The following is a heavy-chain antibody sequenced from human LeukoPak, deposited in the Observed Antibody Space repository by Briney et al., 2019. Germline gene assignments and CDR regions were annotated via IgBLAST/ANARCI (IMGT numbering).Heavy chain of an antibody. CDR2: IYYIGST. CDR3: ARQKDSGWAYYFDY. J-gene: IGHJ4*02. D-gene: IGHD6-19*01. V-gene: IGHV4-59*08. CDR1: GGSISSDY. Sequence: PSETLSLTCTVSGGSISSDYWSWIRQSPGKGLEWIGYIYYIGSTNYNPSLDSRVRISIDRSKNQFSPKLSSVTAADTAVYYCARQKDSGWAYYFDYWGQGALVTVSS.